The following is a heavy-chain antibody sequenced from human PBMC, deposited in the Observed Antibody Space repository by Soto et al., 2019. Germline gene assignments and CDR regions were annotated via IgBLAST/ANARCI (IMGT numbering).Heavy chain of an antibody. CDR3: ARDSCSSTSCYYYYMDV. D-gene: IGHD2-2*01. CDR1: GGSISSYY. J-gene: IGHJ6*03. Sequence: SETLSLTCTVSGGSISSYYWSWIRQPPGKGLEWIGYIYYSGSTNYNPSLKSRVTISVDTSKNQFSLKLSSVTAADTAVYYCARDSCSSTSCYYYYMDVWGQGPTVTVSS. V-gene: IGHV4-59*01. CDR2: IYYSGST.